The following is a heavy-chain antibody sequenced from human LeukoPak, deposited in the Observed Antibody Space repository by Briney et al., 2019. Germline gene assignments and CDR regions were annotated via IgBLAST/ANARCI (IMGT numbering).Heavy chain of an antibody. CDR2: IYYSGST. D-gene: IGHD3-9*01. J-gene: IGHJ6*02. CDR1: GGSVSSYY. Sequence: PSETLSLTCTVSGGSVSSYYWIWIRQPPGKGLEWIGYIYYSGSTNYNPSLKSRVAISVDTSKNQFSLKLSSVTAADTAVYYCARSVPYYDILTGSRVYYYGMDVWGQGTTVTVSS. V-gene: IGHV4-59*02. CDR3: ARSVPYYDILTGSRVYYYGMDV.